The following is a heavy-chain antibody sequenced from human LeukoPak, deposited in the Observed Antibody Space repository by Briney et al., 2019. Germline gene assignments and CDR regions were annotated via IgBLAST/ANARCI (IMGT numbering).Heavy chain of an antibody. V-gene: IGHV3-48*03. D-gene: IGHD6-6*01. CDR3: ARGKPAARPMWYYYYYMDV. CDR1: GFTFSNYE. J-gene: IGHJ6*03. CDR2: ISSSGSTI. Sequence: PGGSLRLSCAASGFTFSNYEMNWVRQAPGKGLEWVSYISSSGSTIYYADSVKGRFTISRDNAKNSLYLQMNSLRAEDTAVYYCARGKPAARPMWYYYYYMDVWGKGTTVTVSS.